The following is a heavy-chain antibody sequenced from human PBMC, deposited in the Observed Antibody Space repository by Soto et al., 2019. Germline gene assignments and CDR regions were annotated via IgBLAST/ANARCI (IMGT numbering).Heavy chain of an antibody. J-gene: IGHJ6*02. Sequence: GGSLRLSCAASGFTFSSYEMNWVRQAPGKGLEWVSYISSSGSTIYHADSVKGRFTISRDNAKNSLYLQMNSLRAEDTAVYYCATTGSYIGRPDYYYYGMDVWGQGTTVTVSS. CDR1: GFTFSSYE. CDR3: ATTGSYIGRPDYYYYGMDV. D-gene: IGHD3-10*01. CDR2: ISSSGSTI. V-gene: IGHV3-48*03.